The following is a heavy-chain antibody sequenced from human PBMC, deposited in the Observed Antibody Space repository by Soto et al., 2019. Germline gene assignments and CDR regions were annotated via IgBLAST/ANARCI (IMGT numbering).Heavy chain of an antibody. CDR1: GYTFTSYA. CDR3: AREQRDVPYYYYGMDV. D-gene: IGHD6-6*01. V-gene: IGHV1-3*01. J-gene: IGHJ6*02. CDR2: INAGNGNT. Sequence: QVQLVQSGAEVKKPGASVKVSCKASGYTFTSYAMHWVRQAPGQRLEWMGWINAGNGNTKYSQKFQGRVTITRDTSASTAYMELSSLRSEDTAVYYCAREQRDVPYYYYGMDVWGQGTTVTVSS.